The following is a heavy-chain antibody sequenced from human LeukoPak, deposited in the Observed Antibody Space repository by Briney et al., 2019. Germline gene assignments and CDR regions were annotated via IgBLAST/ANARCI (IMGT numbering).Heavy chain of an antibody. CDR3: ARSPDILTGENFDY. CDR2: INPNSGGT. J-gene: IGHJ4*02. D-gene: IGHD3-9*01. Sequence: ASVKVSCKASGYTFTDYYMHWVRQAPGQGLEWMGWINPNSGGTNYAQKFYARVTMTRDTSISTAYMELSRLRSDDTAVYYCARSPDILTGENFDYWGQETLVTVSS. V-gene: IGHV1-2*02. CDR1: GYTFTDYY.